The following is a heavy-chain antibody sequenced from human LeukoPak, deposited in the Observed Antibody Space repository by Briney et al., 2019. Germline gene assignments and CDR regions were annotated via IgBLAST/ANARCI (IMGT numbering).Heavy chain of an antibody. J-gene: IGHJ4*02. CDR2: INNNGANT. V-gene: IGHV3-21*01. CDR3: ARDWSGSYYFDY. CDR1: GFTFSTYG. Sequence: GGTLRLSCAASGFTFSTYGMSWVRQAPGKGLEWVSGINNNGANTYYADSVKGRFTISRDNAKNSLYLQMNSLRAEDTAVYYCARDWSGSYYFDYWGQGTLVTVSS. D-gene: IGHD1-26*01.